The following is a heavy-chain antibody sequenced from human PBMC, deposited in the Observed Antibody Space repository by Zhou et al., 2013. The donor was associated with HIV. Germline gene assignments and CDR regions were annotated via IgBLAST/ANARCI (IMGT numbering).Heavy chain of an antibody. CDR2: ISSSSSYI. CDR3: ARDACSSTSCSPILGEYSSSMDY. CDR1: RFTFSRYS. D-gene: IGHD2-2*01. Sequence: EVQLVESGGGLVKPGGSLRLSCAASRFTFSRYSMNWVRQAPGKGLEWVSYISSSSSYIYYADSVKGRFTISRDNAKNSLYLQMNSLRAEDTAVYYCARDACSSTSCSPILGEYSSSMDYWGQGTLVTVSS. V-gene: IGHV3-21*01. J-gene: IGHJ4*02.